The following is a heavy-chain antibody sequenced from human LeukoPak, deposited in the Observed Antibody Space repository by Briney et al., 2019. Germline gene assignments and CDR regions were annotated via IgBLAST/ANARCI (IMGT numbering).Heavy chain of an antibody. CDR3: AKVEKLGSGWPFGY. D-gene: IGHD6-19*01. V-gene: IGHV1-2*02. J-gene: IGHJ4*02. Sequence: ASVKVSCKASGYTFTGYYMHWVRQAPGQGLEWMGWINPNSGGTNYAQRFQGRVTMTRDTSISTAYMELSRLRSDDTAVYYCAKVEKLGSGWPFGYLGQGTLVTGSS. CDR2: INPNSGGT. CDR1: GYTFTGYY.